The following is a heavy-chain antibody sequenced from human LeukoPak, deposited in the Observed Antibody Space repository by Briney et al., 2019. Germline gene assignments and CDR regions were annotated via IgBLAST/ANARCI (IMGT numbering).Heavy chain of an antibody. CDR1: GGSISGYY. Sequence: SETLSLTCTVSGGSISGYYWSWIRQPTGKGLEWIGRLYTSGRTNYNPSLKSRVTMSVDTSKNHFSLKLSSVTVADTAVYYCARYIPARPGFDYWGQGTLVTVSS. D-gene: IGHD6-6*01. CDR2: LYTSGRT. J-gene: IGHJ4*02. CDR3: ARYIPARPGFDY. V-gene: IGHV4-4*07.